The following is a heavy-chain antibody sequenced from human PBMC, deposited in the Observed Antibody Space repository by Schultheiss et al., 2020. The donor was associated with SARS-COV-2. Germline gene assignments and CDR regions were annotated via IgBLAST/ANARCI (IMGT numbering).Heavy chain of an antibody. V-gene: IGHV3-73*01. J-gene: IGHJ3*02. CDR1: GFTFSSFA. CDR2: IRSKANSYAT. CDR3: TRLWEGYYDFWSGLVGDAFDI. D-gene: IGHD3-3*01. Sequence: GGSLRLSCAASGFTFSSFALHWVRQAPGKGLEWVGRIRSKANSYATAYAASVKGRFTISRDDSKNTAYLQMNSLKTEDTAVYYCTRLWEGYYDFWSGLVGDAFDIWGQGTKVTVSS.